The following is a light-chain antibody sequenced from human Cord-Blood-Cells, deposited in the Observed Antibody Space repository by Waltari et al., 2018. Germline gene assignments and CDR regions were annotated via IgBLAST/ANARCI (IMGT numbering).Light chain of an antibody. CDR2: DAS. CDR1: QDISNY. V-gene: IGKV1-33*01. J-gene: IGKJ5*01. Sequence: IQLNQSPSSLSASVGGRVTITCQASQDISNYLNWYQQKPGKAPKLLIYDASNLETGVPSRFSGSGSGTDFTFTISSLQPEDIATYYCQQYDNLPITFGQGTRLEIK. CDR3: QQYDNLPIT.